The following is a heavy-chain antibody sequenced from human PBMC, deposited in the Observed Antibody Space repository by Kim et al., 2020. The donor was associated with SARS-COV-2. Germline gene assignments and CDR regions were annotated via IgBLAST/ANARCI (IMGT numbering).Heavy chain of an antibody. V-gene: IGHV3-48*02. CDR1: GFTFSSYS. J-gene: IGHJ3*02. CDR3: ARERDWNSGSYFWGYGAFDI. Sequence: GGSLRLSCAASGFTFSSYSMNWVRQAPGKGLEWVSYISSSSSTIYYADSVKGRFTISRDNAKNSLYLQMNSLRDEDTAVYYCARERDWNSGSYFWGYGAFDIWGQGTMVTVSS. D-gene: IGHD1-26*01. CDR2: ISSSSSTI.